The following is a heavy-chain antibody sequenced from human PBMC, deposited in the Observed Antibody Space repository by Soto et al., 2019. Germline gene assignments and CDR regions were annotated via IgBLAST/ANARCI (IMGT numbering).Heavy chain of an antibody. J-gene: IGHJ6*02. CDR1: GGSFSGYY. CDR3: ARKPYYYSGMDV. CDR2: LNHSGST. Sequence: QVQLQQWGAGLLKPSETLSLTCAVYGGSFSGYYWSWIRQPPAKGLEWIGELNHSGSTNYNPSLKSRVTKSVDSSKNQFSLKLCAVTAADTAVYYCARKPYYYSGMDVWGQGTPVTVSS. V-gene: IGHV4-34*01.